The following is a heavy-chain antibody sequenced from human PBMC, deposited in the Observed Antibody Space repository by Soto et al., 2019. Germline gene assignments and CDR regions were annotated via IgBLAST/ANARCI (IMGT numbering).Heavy chain of an antibody. CDR2: IKQDGSEK. Sequence: VGSLRLSCAASGFTFSSYWMSWVRQAPGKGLEWVANIKQDGSEKYYVDSVKGRFTISRDNAKNSLYLQMNSLRAEDTAVYYCARVGDILTGGRPNYYGMDVWGQGTTVTVSS. J-gene: IGHJ6*02. V-gene: IGHV3-7*01. CDR3: ARVGDILTGGRPNYYGMDV. D-gene: IGHD3-9*01. CDR1: GFTFSSYW.